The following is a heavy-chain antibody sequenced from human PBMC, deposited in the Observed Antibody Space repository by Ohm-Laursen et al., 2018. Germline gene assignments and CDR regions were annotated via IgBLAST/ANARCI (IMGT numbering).Heavy chain of an antibody. Sequence: GSLRLSCAASGLTFSNFWMSWVRQAPGKGLEWVSVLYSGGSTYYADSVKGRFTISRDNSKNTLYLQMNSLRAEDTAVYYCARGYGKLDYWGQGTLVTVSS. V-gene: IGHV3-53*01. CDR1: GLTFSNFW. J-gene: IGHJ4*02. D-gene: IGHD3-16*01. CDR3: ARGYGKLDY. CDR2: LYSGGST.